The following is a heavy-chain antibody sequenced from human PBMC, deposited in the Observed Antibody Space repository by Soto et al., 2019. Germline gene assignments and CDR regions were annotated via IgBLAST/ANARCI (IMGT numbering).Heavy chain of an antibody. V-gene: IGHV1-69*01. CDR1: GGTFSSYA. J-gene: IGHJ4*02. CDR2: IIPIFGTA. CDR3: ASNTYYYDRSGEYGGGPLDY. Sequence: QVQLVQSGAEVKKPGSSVKVSCKACGGTFSSYAISWVRQAPGQGLEWMGGIIPIFGTANYAQKFQGRVTITADESTSTAYMELSSLRSEDTAVYYCASNTYYYDRSGEYGGGPLDYWGQGTLVTVSS. D-gene: IGHD3-22*01.